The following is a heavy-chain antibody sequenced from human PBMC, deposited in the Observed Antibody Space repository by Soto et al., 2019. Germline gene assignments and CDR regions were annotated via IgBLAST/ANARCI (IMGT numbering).Heavy chain of an antibody. Sequence: QVQLVESGGGVVQPGRSLRLSCAASGFTFSSYGMHWVRQAPGKGLEWVAVISYDGSNKYYADSVKGRFTISRDNSKNTLYLQMNSLRAEDTAEYYCAKDPGGPAVALDYWGQGTLVTVSS. J-gene: IGHJ4*02. V-gene: IGHV3-30*18. CDR2: ISYDGSNK. D-gene: IGHD6-19*01. CDR3: AKDPGGPAVALDY. CDR1: GFTFSSYG.